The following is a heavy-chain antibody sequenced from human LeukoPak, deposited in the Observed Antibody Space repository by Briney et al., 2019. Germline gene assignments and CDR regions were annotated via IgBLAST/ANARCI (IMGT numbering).Heavy chain of an antibody. CDR3: ASDLAKWELAFDY. V-gene: IGHV3-48*04. Sequence: GGSLRLSCAASGFTFSSYSMNWVRQAPGKGLEWVSYISSSSTIYYADSVKGRFTISRDNAKNSLYLQMNSLRAEDTAVYYCASDLAKWELAFDYWGQGTLVTVSS. J-gene: IGHJ4*02. D-gene: IGHD1-26*01. CDR2: ISSSSTI. CDR1: GFTFSSYS.